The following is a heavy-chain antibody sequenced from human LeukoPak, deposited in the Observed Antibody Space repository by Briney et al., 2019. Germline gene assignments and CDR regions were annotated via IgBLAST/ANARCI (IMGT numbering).Heavy chain of an antibody. CDR1: GFTFSNCG. D-gene: IGHD6-19*01. CDR2: FSYDGSDI. V-gene: IGHV3-30*18. Sequence: PGRSLRLSCTASGFTFSNCGMHWVCQAPGKRLEWVAVFSYDGSDIYYGDSVKGRFTISRDISKNTLYLQMNSLRAEDTAVYYCVKEQSSGGYRVADYWGQGTLVTVSS. J-gene: IGHJ4*02. CDR3: VKEQSSGGYRVADY.